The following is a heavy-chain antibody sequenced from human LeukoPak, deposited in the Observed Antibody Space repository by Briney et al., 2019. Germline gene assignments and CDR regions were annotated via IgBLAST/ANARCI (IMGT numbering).Heavy chain of an antibody. D-gene: IGHD5-12*01. J-gene: IGHJ6*04. CDR1: GFTFGDYA. Sequence: GSLRLSCTASGFTFGDYAMSWVRQAPGKGLEWVGFIRSKAYGGTTEYAASVKGRFTISRDDSKSIAYLQMNSLKTEDTAVYYCTRVPNQSYSGYPYYYYYYGMDVWGKGTTVTVSS. CDR2: IRSKAYGGTT. CDR3: TRVPNQSYSGYPYYYYYYGMDV. V-gene: IGHV3-49*04.